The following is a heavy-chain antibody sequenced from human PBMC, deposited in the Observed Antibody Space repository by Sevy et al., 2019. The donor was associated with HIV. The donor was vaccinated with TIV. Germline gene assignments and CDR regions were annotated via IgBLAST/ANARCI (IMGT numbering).Heavy chain of an antibody. CDR2: ISYDGSRK. V-gene: IGHV3-30-3*01. CDR3: ARERDRQALNV. CDR1: GFTFGSYA. Sequence: GGSLRLSCAASGFTFGSYAMHWVRQAPGKGLEWLAFISYDGSRKYYADSVKGRFTISRDNSKNTLFMQVNSLRAEYTALYYCARERDRQALNVWGQGTMVTVSS. J-gene: IGHJ3*01.